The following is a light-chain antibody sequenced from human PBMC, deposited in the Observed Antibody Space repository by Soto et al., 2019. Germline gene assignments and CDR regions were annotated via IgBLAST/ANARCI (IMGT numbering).Light chain of an antibody. J-gene: IGKJ1*01. V-gene: IGKV3-15*01. CDR1: QSVSSN. CDR3: QQYNNWPPLT. Sequence: EIVMTQSPATLSVSPGERATLSCRASQSVSSNLAWYQQKPGQAPRLLIYGVSTRATGIPDRFSGSGSGTEFTLTISSLQSEVFAIYYCQQYNNWPPLTFGQGTKVEIK. CDR2: GVS.